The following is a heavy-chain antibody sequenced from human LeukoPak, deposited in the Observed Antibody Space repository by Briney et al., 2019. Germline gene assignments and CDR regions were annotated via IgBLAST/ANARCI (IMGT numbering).Heavy chain of an antibody. CDR2: IYYSGST. CDR1: GGSISSYY. V-gene: IGHV4-59*01. CDR3: ARVERFFDY. D-gene: IGHD3-3*01. Sequence: SETLSLTCTVSGGSISSYYWSWIRQPPGKGLEWIGYIYYSGSTNYSPSLKSRVTISVDTSKNQFSLKLSPVTAADTAVYYCARVERFFDYWGQGTLVTVSS. J-gene: IGHJ4*02.